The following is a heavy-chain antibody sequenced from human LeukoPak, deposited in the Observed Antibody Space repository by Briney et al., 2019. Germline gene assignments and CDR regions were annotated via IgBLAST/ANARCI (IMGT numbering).Heavy chain of an antibody. V-gene: IGHV4-39*07. J-gene: IGHJ4*02. CDR3: ARGHYDFWSGYYSY. D-gene: IGHD3-3*01. Sequence: SETLSLTCTVSGGSISSSSYYWGWIRQPPGKGLEWIGSIYYSGSTYYNPSLKSRVTISVDTSKNQFSLKLSSVTAADTAVYYCARGHYDFWSGYYSYWGREPWSPPPQ. CDR2: IYYSGST. CDR1: GGSISSSSYY.